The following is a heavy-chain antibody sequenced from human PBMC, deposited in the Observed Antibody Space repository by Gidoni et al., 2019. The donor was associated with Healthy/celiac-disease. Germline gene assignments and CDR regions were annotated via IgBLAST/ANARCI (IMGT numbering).Heavy chain of an antibody. CDR3: ARDGYYYDSSGYYGMDV. J-gene: IGHJ6*02. CDR2: INPSGGST. V-gene: IGHV1-46*01. D-gene: IGHD3-22*01. CDR1: GYTFTSYY. Sequence: QVQLVQSGAEVKKPGASVKVSCKASGYTFTSYYMHWVRQAPGQGLAWMGIINPSGGSTSYAQKFQGRVTMTRDTSTSTVYMELSSLRSEDTAVYYCARDGYYYDSSGYYGMDVWGQGTTVTVSS.